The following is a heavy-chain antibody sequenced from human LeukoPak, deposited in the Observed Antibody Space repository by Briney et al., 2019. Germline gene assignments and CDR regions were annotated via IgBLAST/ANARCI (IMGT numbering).Heavy chain of an antibody. D-gene: IGHD2-2*01. V-gene: IGHV1-18*01. CDR3: ARGYLSDIIVPAAFDY. CDR1: GYTFTSYG. CDR2: ISAYNGNT. Sequence: ASVKVSCKASGYTFTSYGISWVRQAPGQGLEWTGWISAYNGNTNYVQKLQGRVTMTTDTSTSTAYMELRSLRSDDTAVYYCARGYLSDIIVPAAFDYWGQGTLVTVSS. J-gene: IGHJ4*02.